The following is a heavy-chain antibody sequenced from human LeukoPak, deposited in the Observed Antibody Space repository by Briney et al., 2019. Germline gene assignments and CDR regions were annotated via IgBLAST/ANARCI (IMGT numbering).Heavy chain of an antibody. CDR2: ISSDGTSR. CDR3: ASSRWYCGGDCYSSLGY. Sequence: PGGSLRLSCEASGYSFSTYWMHWARQAPGEGLMWVSRISSDGTSRTYADSVEGRFTIFRDNAKNTLYLQMNSLRAEDTAVYYCASSRWYCGGDCYSSLGYWGQGTLVTVSS. CDR1: GYSFSTYW. J-gene: IGHJ4*02. D-gene: IGHD2-21*02. V-gene: IGHV3-74*03.